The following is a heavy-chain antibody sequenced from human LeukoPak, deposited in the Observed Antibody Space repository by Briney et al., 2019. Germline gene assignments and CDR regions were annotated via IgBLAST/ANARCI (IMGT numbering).Heavy chain of an antibody. D-gene: IGHD2-8*02. Sequence: GGSLRLSCAASGFTFSDFAMIRVRQPPGKGLEWVSSTFQGGGEIHYADSVRGRFTISRDNSRSTLSLQMNSLRAEDTAIYYCATYRQVLLPFESWGQGTLVTVSS. CDR3: ATYRQVLLPFES. J-gene: IGHJ4*02. CDR2: TFQGGGEI. V-gene: IGHV3-23*01. CDR1: GFTFSDFA.